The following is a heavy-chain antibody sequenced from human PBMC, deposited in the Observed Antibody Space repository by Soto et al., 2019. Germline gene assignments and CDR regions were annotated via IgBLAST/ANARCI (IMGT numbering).Heavy chain of an antibody. V-gene: IGHV4-4*07. CDR2: IHTSGGA. D-gene: IGHD3-10*01. J-gene: IGHJ6*02. CDR3: VRDSMLRVRHPAGYYFGLDV. CDR1: GGSIGTYY. Sequence: SETLSLTCTVSGGSIGTYYWTWIRQPAGKGLEWIGRIHTSGGANYNPSLKSRVTMSVDTSKNQFSLNLGSVTAADTAVYFCVRDSMLRVRHPAGYYFGLDVWGQGTTVTVSS.